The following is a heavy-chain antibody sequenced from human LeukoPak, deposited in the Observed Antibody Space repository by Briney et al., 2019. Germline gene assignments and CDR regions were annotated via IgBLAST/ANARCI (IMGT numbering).Heavy chain of an antibody. Sequence: GGSLRLSCAASGFTFSRYWMHWVRQAPGKGLEWVSAISGSGGSTYYADSVKGRFTISRDNSKNTLYLQMNSLRAEDTAVYYCASTSITMVRGVAHAKNWYFDLWGRGTLVTVSS. CDR3: ASTSITMVRGVAHAKNWYFDL. CDR2: ISGSGGST. J-gene: IGHJ2*01. CDR1: GFTFSRYW. V-gene: IGHV3-23*01. D-gene: IGHD3-10*01.